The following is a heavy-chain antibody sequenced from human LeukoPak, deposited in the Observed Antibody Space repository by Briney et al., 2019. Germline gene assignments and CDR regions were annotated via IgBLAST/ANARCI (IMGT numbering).Heavy chain of an antibody. CDR3: AKVGGYYHFWSAEGSDY. CDR2: ISGSGGAT. Sequence: GGSLTLFCAASGFTFNNYAMSWARHAPGKGLEWVSGISGSGGATYYADSVKGRFTMSRDKYKNTMYLRMNSLRAEETAIYYCAKVGGYYHFWSAEGSDYWGQGTLVTVSS. D-gene: IGHD3-3*01. V-gene: IGHV3-23*01. CDR1: GFTFNNYA. J-gene: IGHJ4*02.